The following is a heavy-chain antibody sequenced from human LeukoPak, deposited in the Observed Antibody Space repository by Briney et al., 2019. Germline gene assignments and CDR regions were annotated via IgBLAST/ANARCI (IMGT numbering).Heavy chain of an antibody. CDR2: ISSSSSTI. CDR3: ARGRGIAVAGRFDY. CDR1: GFTFSSYS. J-gene: IGHJ4*02. D-gene: IGHD6-19*01. Sequence: PGGSLRLSCAASGFTFSSYSMNWVRQAPGKGLEWVSYISSSSSTIYYADSVKGRSTISRDNAKNSLYLQMNSLRAEDTAVYYCARGRGIAVAGRFDYWGQGTLVTVSS. V-gene: IGHV3-48*01.